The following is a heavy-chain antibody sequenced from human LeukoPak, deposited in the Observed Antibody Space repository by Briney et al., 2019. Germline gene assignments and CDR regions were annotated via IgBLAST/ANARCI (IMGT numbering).Heavy chain of an antibody. CDR3: ARARIAAAGNWYFDL. J-gene: IGHJ2*01. V-gene: IGHV4-39*07. Sequence: PSETLSLTCTVSGGSISSSSYYWGWIRQPPGKGLEWIGGIYYSGSTYYNPSLKSRVTISVDTSKNQFSLKLSSVTAADTAVYYCARARIAAAGNWYFDLWGRGTLVTVSS. CDR2: IYYSGST. CDR1: GGSISSSSYY. D-gene: IGHD6-13*01.